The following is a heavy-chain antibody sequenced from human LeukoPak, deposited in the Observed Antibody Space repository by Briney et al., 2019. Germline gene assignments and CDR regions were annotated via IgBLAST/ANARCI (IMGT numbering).Heavy chain of an antibody. Sequence: SETLSLTCTVSGGSISTYYWSWLRQPAGKGLEWIGHIYSSGSTNYNPSLKSRVTMSVDTSKNQFSLKVSSVTAADTAVYYCARLTGTYYYYYMDVWGKGTTVTVSS. CDR3: ARLTGTYYYYYMDV. V-gene: IGHV4-4*07. CDR1: GGSISTYY. D-gene: IGHD1-7*01. J-gene: IGHJ6*03. CDR2: IYSSGST.